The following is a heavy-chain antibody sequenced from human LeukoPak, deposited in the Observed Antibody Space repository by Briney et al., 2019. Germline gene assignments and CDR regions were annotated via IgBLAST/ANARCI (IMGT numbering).Heavy chain of an antibody. D-gene: IGHD3-22*01. CDR3: ARAHYYDSSGYYPFDY. J-gene: IGHJ4*02. V-gene: IGHV4-34*01. Sequence: SSETLSLTCAVYGGSFSGYYWSWIRQPPGKGLEWIGEISHSGSTNYNPSLKSRVTISVDTSKNQFSLKLSSVTAADTAVYYCARAHYYDSSGYYPFDYWGQGTLVTVSS. CDR2: ISHSGST. CDR1: GGSFSGYY.